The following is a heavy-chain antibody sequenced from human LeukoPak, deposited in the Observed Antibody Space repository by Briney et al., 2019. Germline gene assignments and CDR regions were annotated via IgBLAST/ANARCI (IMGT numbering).Heavy chain of an antibody. CDR2: ISAYNGNT. J-gene: IGHJ5*02. CDR1: GYTFTSYG. CDR3: AMSYSSGPAWFDP. D-gene: IGHD6-19*01. Sequence: GAAVKVSCKASGYTFTSYGISWVRQAPGQGLEWMGWISAYNGNTNYAQKLQGRVTMTTDTSTSTAYMELRSLRSDDTAVYYCAMSYSSGPAWFDPWGQGTLVTVSS. V-gene: IGHV1-18*01.